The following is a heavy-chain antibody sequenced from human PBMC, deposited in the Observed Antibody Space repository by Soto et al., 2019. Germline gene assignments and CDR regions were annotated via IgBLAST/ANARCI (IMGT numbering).Heavy chain of an antibody. CDR1: GFTFSSYS. D-gene: IGHD3-3*01. J-gene: IGHJ6*02. Sequence: PGGSLRLSCAASGFTFSSYSMNWVRQAPGKGLEWVSYISSSTSTIYYADSVKGRFTISRDNAKNSLYLQMNSLRAEDTAVYYCARGYDFWSGYYYPYGMDVWGQGTTVTVS. CDR3: ARGYDFWSGYYYPYGMDV. V-gene: IGHV3-48*01. CDR2: ISSSTSTI.